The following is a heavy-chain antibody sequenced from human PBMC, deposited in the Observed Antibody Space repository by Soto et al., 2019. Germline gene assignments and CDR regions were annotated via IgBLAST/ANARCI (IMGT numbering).Heavy chain of an antibody. Sequence: PGGSLRLSCAASGFTFSSYAMSWVRQAPGKGLEWVSAISGSGGSTYYADSVKGRFTISRDNSKNTLYLQMNSLRAEDTAVYYCARDPDYGDRPGDAFAIWGRGTMVTGSS. CDR3: ARDPDYGDRPGDAFAI. CDR2: ISGSGGST. CDR1: GFTFSSYA. V-gene: IGHV3-23*01. J-gene: IGHJ3*02. D-gene: IGHD4-17*01.